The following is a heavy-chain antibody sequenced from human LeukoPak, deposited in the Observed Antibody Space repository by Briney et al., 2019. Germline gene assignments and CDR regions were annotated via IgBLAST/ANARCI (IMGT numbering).Heavy chain of an antibody. CDR2: IYSGGST. V-gene: IGHV3-66*01. CDR1: GFTVSSNY. D-gene: IGHD5-18*01. CDR3: ARDFVLYSYAFDI. J-gene: IGHJ3*02. Sequence: PGGSLRLSCAASGFTVSSNYMSWVRQAPGKGLEWVSAIYSGGSTYYADSVKGRFTISRDNSKNTLNLQMNSLRAEDTAVYYCARDFVLYSYAFDIWGQGTMVTVS.